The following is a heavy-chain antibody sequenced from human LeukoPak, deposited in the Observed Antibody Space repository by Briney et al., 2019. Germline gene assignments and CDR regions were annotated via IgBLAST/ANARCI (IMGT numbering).Heavy chain of an antibody. CDR1: GGSISSGGYY. Sequence: SETLSLTCTVSGGSISSGGYYWSWIRQHPGKGLEWIGYIYYSGSTYYNPSLKSRVTISVDTSKNQFSLKLSSVTAADTAVYYCARAPSIAARRGFDYWGQGTLVTVSS. V-gene: IGHV4-31*03. CDR2: IYYSGST. J-gene: IGHJ4*02. D-gene: IGHD6-6*01. CDR3: ARAPSIAARRGFDY.